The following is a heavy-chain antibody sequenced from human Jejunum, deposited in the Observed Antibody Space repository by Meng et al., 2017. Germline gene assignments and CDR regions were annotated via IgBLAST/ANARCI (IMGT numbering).Heavy chain of an antibody. CDR1: GDSISSSYW. D-gene: IGHD2-8*01. V-gene: IGHV4-4*02. J-gene: IGHJ1*01. CDR3: ARDFEALNGV. Sequence: QVQRQESGPGLVNPWGTLSLTCAVSGDSISSSYWWSWVRQSPGKGLEWIGEIYHSGTTNYNPSLKSRVTLSVDKSKNQFSLNLSSVTAADTAVYFCARDFEALNGVWGQGTLVTVSS. CDR2: IYHSGTT.